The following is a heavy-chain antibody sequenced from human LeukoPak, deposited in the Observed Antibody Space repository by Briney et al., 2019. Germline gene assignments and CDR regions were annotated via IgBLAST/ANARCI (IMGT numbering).Heavy chain of an antibody. V-gene: IGHV3-74*01. CDR1: GFTFSSYW. CDR3: ARDRLIAAAGTLRRYYYYYYMDV. CDR2: TNSDESST. D-gene: IGHD6-13*01. Sequence: GGSLRLSCAASGFTFSSYWMHWVRHAPGKGLVWVTHTNSDESSTIYEDPVKGRLTISRDNAKNSLYLQMNSLRAEDTAVYYCARDRLIAAAGTLRRYYYYYYMDVWGKGTTVTVSS. J-gene: IGHJ6*03.